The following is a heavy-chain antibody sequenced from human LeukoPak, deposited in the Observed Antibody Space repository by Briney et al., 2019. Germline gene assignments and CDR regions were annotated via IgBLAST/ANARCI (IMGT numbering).Heavy chain of an antibody. V-gene: IGHV3-7*05. CDR1: GFTFSSYW. J-gene: IGHJ2*01. CDR2: IKQDGSEK. Sequence: GGSLRLSCVASGFTFSSYWMSWVRQAPGKGLEWVANIKQDGSEKHYVDSVQGRFTISRDNSKNTLYLQMNSLRGEDTAVYYCAKEGGGGRWYFDLRGRGTLVTVSS. D-gene: IGHD3-16*01. CDR3: AKEGGGGRWYFDL.